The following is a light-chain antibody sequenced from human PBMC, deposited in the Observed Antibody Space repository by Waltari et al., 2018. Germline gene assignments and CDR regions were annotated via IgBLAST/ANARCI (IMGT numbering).Light chain of an antibody. J-gene: IGKJ3*01. Sequence: DIQMTQSPSSLSASVGDRVTITCRASQAISNYLNWYQQKPGKIPDLLIFGASTLLPGVPSRFSGSSSGREYTLTISSLQPEDFATYYCQESYDAQFTFGPGTRVEIK. CDR3: QESYDAQFT. CDR2: GAS. V-gene: IGKV1-39*01. CDR1: QAISNY.